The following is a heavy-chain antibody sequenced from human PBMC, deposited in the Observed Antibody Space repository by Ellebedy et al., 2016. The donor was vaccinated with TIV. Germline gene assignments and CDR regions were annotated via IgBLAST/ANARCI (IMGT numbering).Heavy chain of an antibody. J-gene: IGHJ4*02. D-gene: IGHD6-19*01. Sequence: GESLKISCAASGFTLNDHYMDWVRQAPGKGLEWVGRIRNRAQSYTTEYAASVKGRFTILRDDSKKSLYLQMNSLRAEDTAVYYCARDSLAVAGTGLSYWGQGTLVTVSS. V-gene: IGHV3-72*01. CDR2: IRNRAQSYTT. CDR3: ARDSLAVAGTGLSY. CDR1: GFTLNDHY.